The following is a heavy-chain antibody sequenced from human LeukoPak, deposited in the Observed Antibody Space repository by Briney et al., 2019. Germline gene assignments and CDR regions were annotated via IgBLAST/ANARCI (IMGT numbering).Heavy chain of an antibody. D-gene: IGHD6-13*01. Sequence: PSETLSLTCTVSGGSISSYYWSWIRQPPGKGLEWIGYMYYSGSTNYNPSLKSRVTISVDMSKNQVSLKLSSVTAADTAVYYCARENHLRSSSCFDYWGQGTLVTVSS. CDR1: GGSISSYY. J-gene: IGHJ4*02. CDR2: MYYSGST. V-gene: IGHV4-59*01. CDR3: ARENHLRSSSCFDY.